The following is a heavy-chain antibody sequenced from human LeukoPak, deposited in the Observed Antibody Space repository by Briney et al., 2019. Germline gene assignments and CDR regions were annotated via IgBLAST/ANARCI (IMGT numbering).Heavy chain of an antibody. CDR3: ASGDYAYYYYYVDV. Sequence: SQTLSLTCTVSGGSISSGSYYWSWIRQPAGKGLEWIGRIYTSGSTNYNPSLKSRVTISVDTSKNQFSLKLSSVTAADTAVYYCASGDYAYYYYYVDVWGKGNAVTVSS. CDR1: GGSISSGSYY. CDR2: IYTSGST. V-gene: IGHV4-61*02. D-gene: IGHD4-17*01. J-gene: IGHJ6*03.